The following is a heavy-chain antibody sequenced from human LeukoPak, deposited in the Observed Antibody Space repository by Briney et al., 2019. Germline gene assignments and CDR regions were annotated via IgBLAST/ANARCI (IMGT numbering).Heavy chain of an antibody. D-gene: IGHD3-22*01. CDR3: AGSDYYDDAFDI. CDR2: ISAYNGNT. J-gene: IGHJ3*02. V-gene: IGHV1-18*01. CDR1: GYTFTSYG. Sequence: ASVKVSCKASGYTFTSYGISWVRQAPGQGLEWMGWISAYNGNTNYAQKLQGRVTMTTDTSTSTAYMELRSLRSDDTAVYYCAGSDYYDDAFDIWGQGTMVTVSS.